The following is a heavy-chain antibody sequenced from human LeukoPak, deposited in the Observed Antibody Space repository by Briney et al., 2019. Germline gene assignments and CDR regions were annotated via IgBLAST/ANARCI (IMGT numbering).Heavy chain of an antibody. CDR3: ARRYCSGGACYSGADY. Sequence: ASVKVSCKASGYTFTGYFMHWVRQAPGQGLEWMGWINPNNGDIKSAQKFQGRVTMTRDTAISTAFMELSSLRSDDSAVYYCARRYCSGGACYSGADYWGQGTLVTVSS. D-gene: IGHD2-15*01. CDR2: INPNNGDI. CDR1: GYTFTGYF. V-gene: IGHV1-2*02. J-gene: IGHJ4*02.